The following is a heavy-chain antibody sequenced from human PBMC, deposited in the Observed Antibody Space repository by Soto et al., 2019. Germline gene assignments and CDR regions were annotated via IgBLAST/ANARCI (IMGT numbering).Heavy chain of an antibody. CDR1: GGSISSYY. J-gene: IGHJ4*02. CDR3: ARSPKGTTLATHFDF. V-gene: IGHV4-59*12. D-gene: IGHD4-17*01. CDR2: IYYSGST. Sequence: SETLSLTCTVSGGSISSYYWSWIRQPPGKGLEWIGYIYYSGSTNYNPSLKSRVTISLDRSKNQFSLNLSSVTAADTAVYYCARSPKGTTLATHFDFWGQGAPVTVSS.